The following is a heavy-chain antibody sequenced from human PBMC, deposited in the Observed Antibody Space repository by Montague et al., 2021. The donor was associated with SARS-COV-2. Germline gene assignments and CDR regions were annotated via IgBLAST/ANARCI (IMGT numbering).Heavy chain of an antibody. CDR3: ARDNYDYVWGSYRYIY. V-gene: IGHV3-30*04. D-gene: IGHD3-16*02. CDR2: ISYDGNNK. Sequence: SLRLSCAASGFTFSSYAMHWVRQAPGKGLEWVAVISYDGNNKYYADSVKGRFTISRDNSKNTLYLQMNSLRAEDTAVYYCARDNYDYVWGSYRYIYWGQGTLATVSS. J-gene: IGHJ4*02. CDR1: GFTFSSYA.